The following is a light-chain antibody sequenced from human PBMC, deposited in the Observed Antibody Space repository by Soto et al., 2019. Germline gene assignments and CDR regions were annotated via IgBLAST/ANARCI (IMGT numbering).Light chain of an antibody. CDR3: QQHNTYPAT. CDR1: QSVSTW. CDR2: MAS. J-gene: IGKJ1*01. Sequence: DIQMTQSPSTLSAPVGDTVTITCRASQSVSTWLAWYQQKPGKAPKLLIYMASTLESGVPSRFSGSASGTEFTLTISSLQPDDFATYYCQQHNTYPATFGQGTKVEIK. V-gene: IGKV1-5*03.